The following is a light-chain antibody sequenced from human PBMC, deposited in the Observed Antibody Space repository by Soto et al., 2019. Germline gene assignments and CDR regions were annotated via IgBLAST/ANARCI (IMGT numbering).Light chain of an antibody. V-gene: IGLV1-51*01. CDR1: SSNIGNNY. CDR2: DNY. J-gene: IGLJ2*01. CDR3: GAWDSSLTAVV. Sequence: QSVLTQPPSVSAAPGQRVTISCSGSSSNIGNNYVSWYQHLPGTAPKLLIFDNYERPSGIPDRFSGSKSGTSATLGITGLQTGDEADCYCGAWDSSLTAVVFGGGTKVTVL.